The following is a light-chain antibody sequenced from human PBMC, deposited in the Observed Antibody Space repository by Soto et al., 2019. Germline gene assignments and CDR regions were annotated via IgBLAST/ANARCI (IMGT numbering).Light chain of an antibody. CDR1: QSVGSNS. J-gene: IGKJ1*01. CDR3: QHNDDTPGT. V-gene: IGKV3-20*01. CDR2: AAS. Sequence: EIVLTQSPGTLSSSVGDRVTLLCRASQSVGSNSLDWYQQRPGGPPRLLIYAASTRPTATPSRFSGSGSGTDFTLTISRLQPEDFADYYCQHNDDTPGTFGQGTKVEIK.